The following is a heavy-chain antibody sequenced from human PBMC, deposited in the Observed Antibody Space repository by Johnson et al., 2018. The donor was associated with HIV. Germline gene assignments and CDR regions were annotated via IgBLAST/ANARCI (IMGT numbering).Heavy chain of an antibody. D-gene: IGHD4-17*01. CDR3: ARRTVTALFDI. J-gene: IGHJ3*02. Sequence: QVQLVESGGGVVQPGRSLRLSCAASGFSFSSYGIHWVRQAPGQGLEWVAYISYHVGNRYYADSVKGRFTISRDNSKNTLYLQMNSLRAEDTAVYYCARRTVTALFDIWGHGTLVTVSS. V-gene: IGHV3-30*03. CDR2: ISYHVGNR. CDR1: GFSFSSYG.